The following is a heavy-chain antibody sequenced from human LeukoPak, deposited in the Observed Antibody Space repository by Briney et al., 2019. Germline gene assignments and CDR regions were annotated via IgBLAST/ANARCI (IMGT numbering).Heavy chain of an antibody. J-gene: IGHJ4*02. CDR1: GFTFSSYG. D-gene: IGHD2-2*01. CDR2: IWYDGSNK. CDR3: ARLGSGSTRRKYYFDY. Sequence: GGSLRLSCAASGFTFSSYGMHWVRQAPGKGLEWVAVIWYDGSNKYYADSVKGRFTISRDNSKNTLYLQMNSLRAEGTAVYYCARLGSGSTRRKYYFDYWGQGTLVTVSS. V-gene: IGHV3-33*01.